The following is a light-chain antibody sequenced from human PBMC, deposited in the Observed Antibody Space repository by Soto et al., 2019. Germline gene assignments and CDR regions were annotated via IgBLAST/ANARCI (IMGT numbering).Light chain of an antibody. CDR3: QQYRSLIT. J-gene: IGKJ5*01. CDR1: QSVSSSY. V-gene: IGKV3D-20*01. Sequence: IVLTQSPASLSXXPXXXXXLXXRASQSVSSSYLAWYQLKPGLAPRLLIYDASSRATGIPDRFSGSGSGTDFTLTINRLEPEDSAVYYCQQYRSLITFGQGTRLEIK. CDR2: DAS.